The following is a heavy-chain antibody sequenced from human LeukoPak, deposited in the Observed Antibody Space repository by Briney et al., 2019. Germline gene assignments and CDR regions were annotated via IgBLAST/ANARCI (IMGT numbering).Heavy chain of an antibody. CDR2: IWYDGSNK. V-gene: IGHV3-33*01. J-gene: IGHJ4*02. CDR1: GFTFSSYG. Sequence: GGSLRLSCAASGFTFSSYGMHRVRQAPGKGLEWVAVIWYDGSNKYYADSVKGRFTISRDNSKNTLYLQMNSLRAEDTAVYYCASEEGPVDYWGQGTLVTVSS. CDR3: ASEEGPVDY.